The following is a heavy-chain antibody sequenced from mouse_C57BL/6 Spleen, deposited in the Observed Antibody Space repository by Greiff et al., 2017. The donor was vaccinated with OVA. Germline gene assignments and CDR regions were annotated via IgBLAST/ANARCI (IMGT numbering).Heavy chain of an antibody. V-gene: IGHV1-72*01. CDR3: ARWGGSSLQYDAMDY. J-gene: IGHJ4*01. D-gene: IGHD1-1*01. CDR2: IDPNSGGT. CDR1: GYTFTSYW. Sequence: VQLQQPGAELVKPGASVKLSCKASGYTFTSYWMHWVKQRPGRGLEWIGRIDPNSGGTKYNEKFKSKATLTVDKPSSTAYMQLSILTSEDSAVYYCARWGGSSLQYDAMDYWGQGTSVTVSS.